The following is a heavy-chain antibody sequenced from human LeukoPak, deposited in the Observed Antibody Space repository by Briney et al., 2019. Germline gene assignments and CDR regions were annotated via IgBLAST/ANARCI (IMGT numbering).Heavy chain of an antibody. D-gene: IGHD3-22*01. J-gene: IGHJ4*02. V-gene: IGHV4-59*12. CDR2: IYYSGST. Sequence: PSDTLSLTCPVSGGSISTYYWSWLRHPPGKGLEWIGYIYYSGSTDYSPSLKSRVTISVDTSKIQFSLKLSSVTAADTAVYYCARDSDSSGLDFDYWGQGTLVTVSS. CDR3: ARDSDSSGLDFDY. CDR1: GGSISTYY.